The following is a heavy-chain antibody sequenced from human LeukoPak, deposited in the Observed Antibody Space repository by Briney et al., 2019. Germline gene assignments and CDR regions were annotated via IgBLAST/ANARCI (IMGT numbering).Heavy chain of an antibody. CDR1: GGSISSYY. CDR3: ARVQTPPACFDY. CDR2: IYYSGST. J-gene: IGHJ4*02. Sequence: SETLSLTCTVSGGSISSYYWSWIRQPPGKGLEWIGYIYYSGSTNYNPSLKSRVTISVDTSKNQFSPKLSSVTAADTAVYYCARVQTPPACFDYWGQGTLSPSPQ. V-gene: IGHV4-59*01.